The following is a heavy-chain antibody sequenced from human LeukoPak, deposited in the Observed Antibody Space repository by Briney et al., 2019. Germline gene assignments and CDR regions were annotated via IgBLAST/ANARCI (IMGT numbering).Heavy chain of an antibody. V-gene: IGHV3-23*01. J-gene: IGHJ4*02. Sequence: AGGSLRLSCAVSGITFSSFAMNWVRQAPGKGLEWVSGISGTAGSTYYADSVKGRFTISRDNSKNTLYLLMSSLRVDDTAVYYCAKETSMQLWNSYYFDYWGQGALVSVSS. CDR3: AKETSMQLWNSYYFDY. CDR2: ISGTAGST. CDR1: GITFSSFA. D-gene: IGHD3-3*01.